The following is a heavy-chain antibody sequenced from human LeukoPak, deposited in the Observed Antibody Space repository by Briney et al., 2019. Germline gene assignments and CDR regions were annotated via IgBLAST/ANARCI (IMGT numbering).Heavy chain of an antibody. D-gene: IGHD5-12*01. CDR3: AVAGDSGYDSLDY. Sequence: ASVKVSCKASGGTFSNYGISWVRQAPGQGLEWMGGIIPMFGAVYYAQKFRGRVTITTDESSSTAYMELSSLRSEDTAVYYCAVAGDSGYDSLDYWGQGTLVTVSS. V-gene: IGHV1-69*05. CDR2: IIPMFGAV. CDR1: GGTFSNYG. J-gene: IGHJ4*02.